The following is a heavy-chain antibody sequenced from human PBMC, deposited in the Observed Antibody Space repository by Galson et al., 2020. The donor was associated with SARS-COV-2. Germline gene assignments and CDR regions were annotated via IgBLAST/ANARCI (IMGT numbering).Heavy chain of an antibody. D-gene: IGHD2-15*01. V-gene: IGHV3-30-3*01. J-gene: IGHJ3*02. CDR3: AGTPGVVVHWLAPGGWAPGAFDI. CDR2: ISYDGSNK. CDR1: GFTFSSYA. Sequence: GGSLRLSCAASGFTFSSYAMHWVRQAPGKGLEWVAVISYDGSNKYYADSVKGRFTISRDNSKNTLYLQMNSLRAEDTAVYYCAGTPGVVVHWLAPGGWAPGAFDIWGQGTMVTVSS.